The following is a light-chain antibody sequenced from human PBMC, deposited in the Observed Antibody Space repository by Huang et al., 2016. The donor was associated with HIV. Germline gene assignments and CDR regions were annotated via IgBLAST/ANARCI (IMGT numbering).Light chain of an antibody. Sequence: EIVMTQSPATLSVSPGERATLSCRASQSVRRNLAWYQQKPGQSPRLLIFGASTRATGVPASFSGSGSGTEFTLTISSLQSEDFAVYYCQQYNNWPPTFGQGTKVEIK. V-gene: IGKV3-15*01. CDR2: GAS. CDR1: QSVRRN. J-gene: IGKJ1*01. CDR3: QQYNNWPPT.